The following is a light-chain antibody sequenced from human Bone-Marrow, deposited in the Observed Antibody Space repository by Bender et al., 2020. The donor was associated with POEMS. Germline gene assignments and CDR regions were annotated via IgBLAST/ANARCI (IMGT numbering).Light chain of an antibody. V-gene: IGLV2-14*03. CDR1: NRDIGAYDY. Sequence: QSALTQPASVSASPGQSITISCTGTNRDIGAYDYVSWYQQHPGKAPKLIIYDVTNRPSGVSARFSGSKSGNTASLAITGLQAEDEGDYYCQSYDNSLGGWVFGGGTKLTVL. CDR2: DVT. CDR3: QSYDNSLGGWV. J-gene: IGLJ3*02.